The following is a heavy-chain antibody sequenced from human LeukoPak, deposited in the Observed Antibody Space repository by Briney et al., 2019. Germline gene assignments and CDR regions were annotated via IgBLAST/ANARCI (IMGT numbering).Heavy chain of an antibody. D-gene: IGHD2-2*01. Sequence: SVKVSCKASEGTFSSYAISWVRQAPGQGLEWMGRIIPIFGIANYAQKFQGRVTITADKSTSTAYMELSSLRSEDTAVYYCARAHYDIVVVPAAYGMDVWGQGTTVTVSS. CDR3: ARAHYDIVVVPAAYGMDV. V-gene: IGHV1-69*04. CDR2: IIPIFGIA. J-gene: IGHJ6*02. CDR1: EGTFSSYA.